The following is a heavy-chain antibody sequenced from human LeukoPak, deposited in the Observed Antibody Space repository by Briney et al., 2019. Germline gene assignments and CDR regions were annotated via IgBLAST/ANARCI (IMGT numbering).Heavy chain of an antibody. D-gene: IGHD3-9*01. J-gene: IGHJ4*02. Sequence: GGSLRLSCAASGFTFSGSAKHWVRQASGKGLEWVGRIRSKANSYATAYAASVKGRFTISRDDSKNTAYLQMNSLKTEDTAVYYCTRTYYDTLTGYRYFDYWGQGTLVTVSS. CDR1: GFTFSGSA. CDR2: IRSKANSYAT. CDR3: TRTYYDTLTGYRYFDY. V-gene: IGHV3-73*01.